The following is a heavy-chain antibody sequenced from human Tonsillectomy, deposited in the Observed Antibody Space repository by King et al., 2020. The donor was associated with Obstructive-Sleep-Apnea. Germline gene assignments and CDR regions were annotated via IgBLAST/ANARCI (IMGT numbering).Heavy chain of an antibody. D-gene: IGHD5-18*01. V-gene: IGHV5-51*01. CDR1: GYSFTSYW. J-gene: IGHJ6*02. Sequence: VQLVESGAEVKKPGESLKISCKGSGYSFTSYWIGWVRQMPGKGLEWMGIIYPGDSDTRYSPSFQGQVTISADKPISTAYLQWSSLKASDTAMYYCARHTYSYGFYYYGMDVWGQGTTVTVSS. CDR2: IYPGDSDT. CDR3: ARHTYSYGFYYYGMDV.